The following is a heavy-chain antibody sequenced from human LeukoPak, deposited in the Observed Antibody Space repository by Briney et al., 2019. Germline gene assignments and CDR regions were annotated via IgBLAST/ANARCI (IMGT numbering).Heavy chain of an antibody. D-gene: IGHD3-3*01. CDR3: AKDKRFLEWLFPV. J-gene: IGHJ4*02. Sequence: GGSLRLSCAASGFTFSSYAMSWVRQAPGEGLEWVSAISGSGGSTYYADSVKGRFTISRDNSKNTLYLQMNSLRAEDTAVYYCAKDKRFLEWLFPVWGQGTLVTVSS. CDR2: ISGSGGST. CDR1: GFTFSSYA. V-gene: IGHV3-23*01.